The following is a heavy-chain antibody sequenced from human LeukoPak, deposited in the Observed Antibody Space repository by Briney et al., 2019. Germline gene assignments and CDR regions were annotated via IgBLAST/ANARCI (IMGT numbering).Heavy chain of an antibody. CDR2: IQYDGSNK. J-gene: IGHJ4*02. D-gene: IGHD6-6*01. Sequence: GGSLRLSCAASGFTFSSYGMHWVRQAPGKGLEWMAFIQYDGSNKYYADSVKGRFTISRDNSKNTLYLQMNSLRAEDTAVYYCAKDEPLVPFDYWGQGTLVTVSS. CDR1: GFTFSSYG. V-gene: IGHV3-30*02. CDR3: AKDEPLVPFDY.